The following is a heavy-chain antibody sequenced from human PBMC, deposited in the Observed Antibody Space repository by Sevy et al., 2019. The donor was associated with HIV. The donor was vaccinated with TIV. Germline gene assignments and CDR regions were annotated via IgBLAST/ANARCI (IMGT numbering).Heavy chain of an antibody. CDR3: ARNLTRVGYYYYGMDV. CDR1: GYTFTSYG. J-gene: IGHJ6*02. Sequence: ASVKVSCKASGYTFTSYGISWVRQAPGQGLEWMGWISAYNGNTNYAQKLQGRVTMTTDTSTRTAYMEQRSLRSDDTAVYYCARNLTRVGYYYYGMDVWGQGTTVTVSS. V-gene: IGHV1-18*01. D-gene: IGHD7-27*01. CDR2: ISAYNGNT.